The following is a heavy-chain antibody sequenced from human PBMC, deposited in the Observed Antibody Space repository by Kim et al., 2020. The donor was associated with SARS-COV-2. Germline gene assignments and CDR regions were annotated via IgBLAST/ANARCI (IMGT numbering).Heavy chain of an antibody. D-gene: IGHD3-22*01. Sequence: GGSLRLSCAASGFTVSSNYMSWVRQAPGKGLEWVSVIYSGGSTYYADSVKGRFTISRDNSKNTLYLQMNSLRAEDTAVYYCARSGGFDSPGYYDSSGPDFYGMDVWGQGTTVTVSS. CDR1: GFTVSSNY. CDR2: IYSGGST. J-gene: IGHJ6*02. CDR3: ARSGGFDSPGYYDSSGPDFYGMDV. V-gene: IGHV3-66*01.